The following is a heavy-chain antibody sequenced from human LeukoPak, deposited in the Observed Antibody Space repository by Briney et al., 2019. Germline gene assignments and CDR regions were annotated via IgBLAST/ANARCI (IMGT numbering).Heavy chain of an antibody. CDR1: GYTFTSYG. J-gene: IGHJ4*02. D-gene: IGHD6-19*01. CDR2: ISAYNGNT. CDR3: ARGRAVWYSSGWYYYFDY. Sequence: ASVKVSCKASGYTFTSYGISWVRQAPGQGLEWMGWISAYNGNTNYAQKLQGRVTMTTDTSTSTAYMELRSLRSDDTAVYYCARGRAVWYSSGWYYYFDYWGQGTLVTVSS. V-gene: IGHV1-18*01.